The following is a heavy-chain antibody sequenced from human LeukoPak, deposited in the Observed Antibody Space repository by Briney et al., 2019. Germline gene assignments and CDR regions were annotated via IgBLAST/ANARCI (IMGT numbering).Heavy chain of an antibody. D-gene: IGHD2-15*01. CDR3: AREVVVAATRYMDV. Sequence: GGSLRLSCAASGFTFSSYSMNWVRQAPGKGLEWVSYISSSGATRYYADSVKGRFTMSRDNAKNSLYLLLNSLRAEGMAVYYCAREVVVAATRYMDVWGKGTTVTISS. CDR2: ISSSGATR. V-gene: IGHV3-48*04. J-gene: IGHJ6*03. CDR1: GFTFSSYS.